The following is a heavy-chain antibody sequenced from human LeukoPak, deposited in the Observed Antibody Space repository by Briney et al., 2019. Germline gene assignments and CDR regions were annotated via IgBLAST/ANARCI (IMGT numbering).Heavy chain of an antibody. CDR2: ISAYNGNT. V-gene: IGHV1-18*01. D-gene: IGHD2-15*01. CDR1: GYTFTNYG. CDR3: AREGCSGGSCYSLSLTPVFHVFDI. Sequence: ASVKVSCKASGYTFTNYGISWVRQAPGQGLEWMGWISAYNGNTNYAQKLQGRVTMTTDTSTSTAYMNLRSLRSDDTAVYYCAREGCSGGSCYSLSLTPVFHVFDIWGQGTMVTVSS. J-gene: IGHJ3*02.